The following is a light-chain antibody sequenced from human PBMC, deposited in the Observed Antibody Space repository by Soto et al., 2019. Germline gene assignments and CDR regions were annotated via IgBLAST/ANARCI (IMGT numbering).Light chain of an antibody. Sequence: DIQMTQSPSSLSASVGDRITITCRASQGIRNDLGWYQQKPGKAPKRLIYTTSTLESGVPSRFSGRGSGLEFTLTISSLQPEDFATYYCLQHYIYPLTFGGGTKVEIK. J-gene: IGKJ4*01. CDR3: LQHYIYPLT. CDR1: QGIRND. V-gene: IGKV1-17*01. CDR2: TTS.